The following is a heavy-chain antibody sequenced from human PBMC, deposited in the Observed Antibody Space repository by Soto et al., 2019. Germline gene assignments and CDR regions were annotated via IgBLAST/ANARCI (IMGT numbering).Heavy chain of an antibody. D-gene: IGHD3-22*01. CDR2: INSDGSST. V-gene: IGHV3-74*01. J-gene: IGHJ1*01. CDR1: GFTFSSYW. Sequence: PGGSLRLSCAASGFTFSSYWMHWVRQAPGKGLVWVSRINSDGSSTSYADSVKGRFTISRDNAKNTLYLQMNSLRAEDTAVYYCARPPRGEDSSGYPHAEYFQHWGQGTLVTVSS. CDR3: ARPPRGEDSSGYPHAEYFQH.